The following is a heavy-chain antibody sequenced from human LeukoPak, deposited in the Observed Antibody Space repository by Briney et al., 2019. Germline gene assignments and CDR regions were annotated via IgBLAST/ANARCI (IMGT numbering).Heavy chain of an antibody. CDR1: GFTFSSYG. D-gene: IGHD3-9*01. CDR2: IRYDGSNK. J-gene: IGHJ4*02. Sequence: GGSLRLSCAASGFTFSSYGMHWVRQAPGKGLEWVAFIRYDGSNKYYADSVKGRFTISRDNSKNTLYLQMNSLRAEDTAVYYCASSLLRYLPEDYWGQGTLVTVSS. V-gene: IGHV3-30*02. CDR3: ASSLLRYLPEDY.